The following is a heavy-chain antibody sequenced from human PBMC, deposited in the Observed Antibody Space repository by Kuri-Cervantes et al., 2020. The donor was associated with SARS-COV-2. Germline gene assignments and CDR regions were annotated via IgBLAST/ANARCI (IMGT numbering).Heavy chain of an antibody. CDR3: AKIWLDDAFDI. J-gene: IGHJ3*02. CDR2: ISGSGGST. D-gene: IGHD6-19*01. Sequence: GESLKISCAASGFTFSSYAMSWVRQAPGKGLEWVSAISGSGGSTYYADSVKGRFTISRDNSKNTLYLQMNSLRAEDTAVYYCAKIWLDDAFDIWGQGTMVTVSS. CDR1: GFTFSSYA. V-gene: IGHV3-23*01.